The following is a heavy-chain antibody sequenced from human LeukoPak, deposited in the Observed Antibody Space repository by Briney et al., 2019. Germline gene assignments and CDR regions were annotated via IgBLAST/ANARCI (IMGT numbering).Heavy chain of an antibody. V-gene: IGHV3-33*08. CDR1: GFTFTNFA. Sequence: GGSLRLSCAASGFTFTNFAMHWVRQAPGKGLEWVAVIWYDGSNKYYADSVKGRFTISRDNSKNTLYLQMNSLRAEDTAVYYCARARFRTTVVTQAVLDYWGQGTLVTVSS. CDR2: IWYDGSNK. D-gene: IGHD4-23*01. CDR3: ARARFRTTVVTQAVLDY. J-gene: IGHJ4*02.